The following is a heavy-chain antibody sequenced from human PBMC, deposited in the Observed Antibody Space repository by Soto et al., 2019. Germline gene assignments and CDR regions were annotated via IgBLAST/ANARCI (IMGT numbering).Heavy chain of an antibody. CDR3: AYLITTNFDY. D-gene: IGHD3-22*01. CDR1: ECTFPSSR. V-gene: IGHV1-58*01. J-gene: IGHJ4*02. Sequence: SVKVSCTASECTFPSSRVHWVRQARGQRLEWIGWIVVGSGNTNYAQKFQERVTITRDMSASTAYMELSSLRSEDAAVYYCAYLITTNFDYWGQGTLVTVSS. CDR2: IVVGSGNT.